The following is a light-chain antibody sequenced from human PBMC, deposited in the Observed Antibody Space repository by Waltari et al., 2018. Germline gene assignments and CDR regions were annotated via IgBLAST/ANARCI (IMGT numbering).Light chain of an antibody. Sequence: DIQMTQSPSTLSASVGDRVTITCRASQSISSWLAWYQQKPGKDPKLLIYDASSLESGFPSRFSVSGSGTEFTLTISSLQPDDFATYYCQQYNSYSYTFGQGTKLEIK. CDR3: QQYNSYSYT. CDR2: DAS. J-gene: IGKJ2*01. V-gene: IGKV1-5*01. CDR1: QSISSW.